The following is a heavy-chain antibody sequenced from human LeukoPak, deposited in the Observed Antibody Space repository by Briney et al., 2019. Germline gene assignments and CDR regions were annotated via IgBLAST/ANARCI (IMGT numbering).Heavy chain of an antibody. D-gene: IGHD6-19*01. CDR1: GGTFSSYA. J-gene: IGHJ4*02. Sequence: ASVKVSCKAFGGTFSSYAISWVRQAPGQGLEWMGGIIPIFGTANYAQKFQGRVTITADESTSTAYMELSSLRSEDTAVYYCARVNEVAAFDYWGQGTLVTVSS. CDR3: ARVNEVAAFDY. V-gene: IGHV1-69*13. CDR2: IIPIFGTA.